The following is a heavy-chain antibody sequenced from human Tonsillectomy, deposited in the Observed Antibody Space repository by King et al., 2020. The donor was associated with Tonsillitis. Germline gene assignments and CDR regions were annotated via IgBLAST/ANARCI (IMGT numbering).Heavy chain of an antibody. V-gene: IGHV3-74*01. CDR3: ASLTVRAPSHNYALDI. Sequence: VQLVESGGGLVQPGGSLRLSCAASGFTFSSYWMHWVRHAPGKGLVWVLRIRSDGSRTRYADSVQGPFTISRDNAKNTLYLQMNSLRAEDTAVYYCASLTVRAPSHNYALDIWGQGTMVTVSS. J-gene: IGHJ3*02. D-gene: IGHD5-24*01. CDR2: IRSDGSRT. CDR1: GFTFSSYW.